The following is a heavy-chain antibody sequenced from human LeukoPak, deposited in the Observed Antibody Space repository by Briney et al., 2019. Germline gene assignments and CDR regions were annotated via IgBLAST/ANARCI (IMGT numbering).Heavy chain of an antibody. V-gene: IGHV3-74*01. J-gene: IGHJ5*02. Sequence: PGGSLRLSCAASGXTFSSYWMHWVRQAPGKGRVWVSRINSDGSSKSYADSVKGRFTISRDNAKNTLYLQMNSLRADDTAVYYCAKGARGDTVTSIVGLNWFDPWGQGTLVTVSS. CDR3: AKGARGDTVTSIVGLNWFDP. CDR2: INSDGSSK. D-gene: IGHD4-17*01. CDR1: GXTFSSYW.